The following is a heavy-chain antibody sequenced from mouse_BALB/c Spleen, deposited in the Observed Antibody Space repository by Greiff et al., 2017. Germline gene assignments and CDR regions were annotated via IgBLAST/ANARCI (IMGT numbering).Heavy chain of an antibody. D-gene: IGHD4-1*01. Sequence: EVKLVESGGGLVQPGGSLKLSCAASGFTFSSYTMSWVRQTPEKRLEWVAYISNGGGSTYYPDTVKGRFTISRDNAKNTLYLQMSSLKSEDTAMYYCARDWDQGYFDYWGQGTTLTVSS. CDR3: ARDWDQGYFDY. CDR1: GFTFSSYT. CDR2: ISNGGGST. V-gene: IGHV5-12-2*01. J-gene: IGHJ2*01.